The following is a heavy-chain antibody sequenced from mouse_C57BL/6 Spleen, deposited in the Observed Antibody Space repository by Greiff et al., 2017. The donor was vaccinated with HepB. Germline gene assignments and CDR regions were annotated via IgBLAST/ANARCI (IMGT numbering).Heavy chain of an antibody. CDR3: AREGYGSSLYWYFDV. CDR2: INYDGSST. CDR1: GFTFSDYY. V-gene: IGHV5-16*01. J-gene: IGHJ1*03. D-gene: IGHD1-1*01. Sequence: EVQVVESEGGLVQPGSSMKLSCTASGFTFSDYYMAWVRQVPEKGLEWVANINYDGSSTYYLDSLKSRFIISRDNAKNILYLQMSSLKSEDTATYYCAREGYGSSLYWYFDVWGTGTTVTVSS.